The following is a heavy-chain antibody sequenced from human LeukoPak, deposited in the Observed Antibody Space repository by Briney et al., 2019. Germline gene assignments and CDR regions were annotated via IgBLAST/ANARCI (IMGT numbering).Heavy chain of an antibody. J-gene: IGHJ4*02. Sequence: SETLSLTCTVSGGSISSYYWSWIRQPPGKGLEWIGYIYYSGSTNYNPSLKSRVTISVDTSKSQFSLKLSSVNAADTAVYYCARDRVGGLGGMGYWGQGTLVTVSS. CDR2: IYYSGST. V-gene: IGHV4-59*01. CDR1: GGSISSYY. CDR3: ARDRVGGLGGMGY. D-gene: IGHD3-16*01.